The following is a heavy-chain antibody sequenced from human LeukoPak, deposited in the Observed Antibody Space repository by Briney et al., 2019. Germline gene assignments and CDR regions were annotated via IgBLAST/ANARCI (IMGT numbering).Heavy chain of an antibody. D-gene: IGHD4-17*01. V-gene: IGHV3-53*01. J-gene: IGHJ4*02. CDR3: ARATMTFDY. CDR1: GFTVSSNY. Sequence: GGSLRLSRAASGFTVSSNYMSWVRQAPGKGLEWVSVIYSGGSTYYADSVKGRFTISRDNSKNTLYLQMNSLRAEDTAVYYCARATMTFDYWGQGTLVTVSS. CDR2: IYSGGST.